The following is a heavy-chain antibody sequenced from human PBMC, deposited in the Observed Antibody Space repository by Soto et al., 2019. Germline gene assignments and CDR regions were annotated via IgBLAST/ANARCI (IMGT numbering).Heavy chain of an antibody. D-gene: IGHD2-8*02. Sequence: EVQLVESGGGLVQPGGSLRLSCTASGFTFSNHYMDWVRQAPGQGLEWVGRIRNRANSYTTEYAASVKGRFTISRDDSTNSLYLQMRSLETDDTAVYFCVRAEGHCTGGTCFDVFDYWGQGTLVTVSS. V-gene: IGHV3-72*01. CDR2: IRNRANSYTT. CDR3: VRAEGHCTGGTCFDVFDY. J-gene: IGHJ4*02. CDR1: GFTFSNHY.